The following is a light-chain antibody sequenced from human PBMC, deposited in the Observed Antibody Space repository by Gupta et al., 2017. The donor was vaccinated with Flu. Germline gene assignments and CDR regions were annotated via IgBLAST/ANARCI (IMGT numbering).Light chain of an antibody. CDR1: SSDIGANNY. V-gene: IGLV2-8*01. CDR3: CSYGVNDV. Sequence: QSPLTQPPSPHGSPGQAVAIPCTGTSSDIGANNYVSWYQQYPGKAPKPVIYEVSKRPSGVPDRFSGSKSGNTASLTVSGLRAEDEADYYCCSYGVNDVFGTGTKVTVL. CDR2: EVS. J-gene: IGLJ1*01.